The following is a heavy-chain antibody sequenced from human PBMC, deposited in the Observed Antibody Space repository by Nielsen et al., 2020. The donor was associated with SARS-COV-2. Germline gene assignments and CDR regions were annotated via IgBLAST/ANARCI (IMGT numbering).Heavy chain of an antibody. CDR3: ARLESYYYGSGSYYISLSTPFDY. CDR2: IYPGDSDT. Sequence: VRQMPGKGLEWMGIIYPGDSDTRYSPSFQGQVTISADKSISTAYLQWSSLKASDTAMYYCARLESYYYGSGSYYISLSTPFDYWDQGTLVTVSS. D-gene: IGHD3-10*01. J-gene: IGHJ4*02. V-gene: IGHV5-51*01.